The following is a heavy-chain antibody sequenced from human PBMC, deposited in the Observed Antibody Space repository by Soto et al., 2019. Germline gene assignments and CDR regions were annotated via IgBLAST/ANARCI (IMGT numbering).Heavy chain of an antibody. CDR1: GITFSTYA. Sequence: GGSLRLSCVGSGITFSTYAMNWVRQAPGKGLEWVALISYGGGNEYYADSVKGRFTISRDDSENTLYLQMIGLRAEDTAVYYCATPDYGDYVDFDYWGQGTLVTVSS. CDR2: ISYGGGNE. D-gene: IGHD4-17*01. CDR3: ATPDYGDYVDFDY. J-gene: IGHJ4*02. V-gene: IGHV3-30-3*01.